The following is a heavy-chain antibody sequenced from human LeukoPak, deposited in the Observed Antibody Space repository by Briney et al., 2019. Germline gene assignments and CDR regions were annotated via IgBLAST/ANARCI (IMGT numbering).Heavy chain of an antibody. CDR2: ISSSSSYT. CDR3: ARGYSGYSFFDY. Sequence: PGGSLRLSCAASGFTFSDYYMSWIRQAPGKGLEWVSYISSSSSYTNYADSVKGRFTISRDNAKNSLYLQMNSLRAEHTAVYYCARGYSGYSFFDYWGQGTLVTVSS. V-gene: IGHV3-11*05. CDR1: GFTFSDYY. J-gene: IGHJ4*02. D-gene: IGHD5-12*01.